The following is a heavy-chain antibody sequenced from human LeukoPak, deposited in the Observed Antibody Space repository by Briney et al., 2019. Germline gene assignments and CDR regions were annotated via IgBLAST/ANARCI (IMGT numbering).Heavy chain of an antibody. Sequence: ASVKVSCKASGYTFTSYDINWVRQATGQGLEWMGWMNPNSGNTGYAQKFQGRGTITRNTSIGTAYMELSSLRSEDTAVYYCARKAAVAGFYYYYYMDVWGKGTTVTVSS. CDR2: MNPNSGNT. D-gene: IGHD6-19*01. CDR3: ARKAAVAGFYYYYYMDV. V-gene: IGHV1-8*03. CDR1: GYTFTSYD. J-gene: IGHJ6*03.